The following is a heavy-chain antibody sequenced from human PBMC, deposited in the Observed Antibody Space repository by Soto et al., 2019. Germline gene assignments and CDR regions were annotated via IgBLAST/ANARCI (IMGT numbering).Heavy chain of an antibody. CDR2: IYYSGST. D-gene: IGHD3-22*01. V-gene: IGHV4-59*01. CDR1: GGSISSYY. Sequence: PSETLSLTCTVSGGSISSYYWSWIRQPPGKGLEWIGYIYYSGSTNYNPSLKRRGTISVDTSKNQFSLKLSSVTAADTAVYYCASLKTYYYDSSGPRPGYGMDVWGQGTTVTVS. J-gene: IGHJ6*02. CDR3: ASLKTYYYDSSGPRPGYGMDV.